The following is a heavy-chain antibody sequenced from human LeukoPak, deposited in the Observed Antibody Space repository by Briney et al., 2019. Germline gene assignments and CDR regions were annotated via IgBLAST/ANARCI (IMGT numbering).Heavy chain of an antibody. CDR3: ARTDGYSSGWYST. CDR2: IIPIFGTA. J-gene: IGHJ5*02. D-gene: IGHD6-19*01. V-gene: IGHV1-69*05. Sequence: ASVKVSCKASGGTFSSYAISWVRQAPGQGLEWMGRIIPIFGTASYAQKFQGRVTITTDESTSTAYMELSSLRSEDTAVYYCARTDGYSSGWYSTWGQGTLVTVSS. CDR1: GGTFSSYA.